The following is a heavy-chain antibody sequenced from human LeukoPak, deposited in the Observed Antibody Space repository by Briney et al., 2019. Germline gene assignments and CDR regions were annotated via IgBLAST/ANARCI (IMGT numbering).Heavy chain of an antibody. V-gene: IGHV4-59*01. J-gene: IGHJ6*03. CDR3: ARDFTMGPGYMDV. CDR2: IYYSGST. CDR1: GGSISSYY. Sequence: PSETLSLTCTVSGGSISSYYWSWIRQPPGKGLEWIGYIYYSGSTNYNPSLKSRVTISVDTSKNQFSLKLSSVTAADTAVYYCARDFTMGPGYMDVWGKGTTVTVSS. D-gene: IGHD3-16*01.